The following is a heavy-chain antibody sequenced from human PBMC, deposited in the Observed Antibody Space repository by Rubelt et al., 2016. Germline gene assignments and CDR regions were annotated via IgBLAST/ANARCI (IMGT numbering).Heavy chain of an antibody. J-gene: IGHJ4*02. V-gene: IGHV3-23*01. D-gene: IGHD3-22*01. CDR2: ISGSGGST. Sequence: EVQLLESGGGLVQPGGSLRLSCAASGFTFSSYAMSWVRQAPGKGLEWVSLISGSGGSTYYGDSVKGRFTISRENSKRTLYLQMDGLRAEDTAIYYCAKAFSVLPDNNGYATFWGQGTLVTVSS. CDR3: AKAFSVLPDNNGYATF. CDR1: GFTFSSYA.